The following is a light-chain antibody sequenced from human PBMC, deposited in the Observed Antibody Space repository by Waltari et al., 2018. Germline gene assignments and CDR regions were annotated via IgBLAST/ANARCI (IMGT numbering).Light chain of an antibody. CDR1: ISDVGTYQL. V-gene: IGLV2-23*02. CDR3: SSYAGSSKGV. CDR2: AVR. J-gene: IGLJ2*01. Sequence: QSALTQPASVSGSPGQSITIPCTGTISDVGTYQLLSWYQQPPSKAPKLMIYAVRQLPSGVSERFSGSKSGDMASLTISVLQPEDEAEYFCSSYAGSSKGVFGGGTKVTVL.